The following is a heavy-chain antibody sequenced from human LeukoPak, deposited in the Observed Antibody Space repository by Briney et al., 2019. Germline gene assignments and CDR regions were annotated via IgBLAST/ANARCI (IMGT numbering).Heavy chain of an antibody. CDR2: IYHSGST. D-gene: IGHD6-19*01. Sequence: SETLSLTCTVSGYSISSGYYWGWIRQPPGKGLEWIGSIYHSGSTYYNPFLKSRVTISVDTSKNQFSLKLSSVTTADTAVYYCARDPIAVAGMGDYWGQGTLVTVSS. J-gene: IGHJ4*02. V-gene: IGHV4-38-2*02. CDR1: GYSISSGYY. CDR3: ARDPIAVAGMGDY.